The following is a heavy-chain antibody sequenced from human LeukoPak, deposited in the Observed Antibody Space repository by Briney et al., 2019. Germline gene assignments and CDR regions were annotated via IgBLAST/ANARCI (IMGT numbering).Heavy chain of an antibody. Sequence: GASVKVSCKASGYTFTSYDVTWVRQATGQGLEWMGWMKPNSGNTGYAQKFQGRVTMTRDTSTSTVYMELSSLRSEDTAVYYCARGRPAARDAFDIWGQGTMVTVSS. CDR3: ARGRPAARDAFDI. CDR1: GYTFTSYD. CDR2: MKPNSGNT. J-gene: IGHJ3*02. D-gene: IGHD6-13*01. V-gene: IGHV1-8*01.